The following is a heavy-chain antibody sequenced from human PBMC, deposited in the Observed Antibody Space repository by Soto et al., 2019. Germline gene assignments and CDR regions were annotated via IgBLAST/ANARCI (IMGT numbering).Heavy chain of an antibody. V-gene: IGHV3-11*01. CDR2: ISGSGSTI. CDR3: TRGLRYDSN. Sequence: QVQLVESGGGLVKPGGSLRLSCATSGFTFSDSYMAWIRQAPGMGLEWVSYISGSGSTIYYAGSVKGRFIISSDNAKNSLSLQMNSLRAEDTAVYYWTRGLRYDSNWGQGTLVTVSS. J-gene: IGHJ4*02. CDR1: GFTFSDSY. D-gene: IGHD3-22*01.